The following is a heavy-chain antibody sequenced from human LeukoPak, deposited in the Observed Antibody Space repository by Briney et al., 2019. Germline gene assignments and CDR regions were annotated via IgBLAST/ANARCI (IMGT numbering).Heavy chain of an antibody. J-gene: IGHJ4*02. Sequence: PGGSLRLSCTASGFTFSNYWMSWVRQAPGKGLEWVANIKQDGSEKYYVDSVKGRFTISRDNAKNSLYLQRNSLRAEDTAVYYCARGGGNFDYWGQGTLVTVSS. CDR1: GFTFSNYW. CDR2: IKQDGSEK. CDR3: ARGGGNFDY. V-gene: IGHV3-7*01.